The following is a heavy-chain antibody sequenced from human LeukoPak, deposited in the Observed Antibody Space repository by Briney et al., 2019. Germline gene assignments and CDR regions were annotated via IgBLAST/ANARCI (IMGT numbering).Heavy chain of an antibody. CDR1: GGSISGHY. V-gene: IGHV4-4*07. J-gene: IGHJ5*02. D-gene: IGHD3-10*01. CDR3: ARVALFGSGSYYWFDP. Sequence: SETLSLTCTVSGGSISGHYWSWIRQPAGKGLEWIGRIYMTGSTNYNPSLKSRVTMSVDMSKNQFPLKLSSVTAADTAVYFCARVALFGSGSYYWFDPWGQGTLVTVSS. CDR2: IYMTGST.